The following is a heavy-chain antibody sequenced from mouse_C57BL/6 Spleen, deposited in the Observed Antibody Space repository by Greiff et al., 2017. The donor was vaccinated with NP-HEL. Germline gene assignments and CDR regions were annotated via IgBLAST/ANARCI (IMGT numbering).Heavy chain of an antibody. J-gene: IGHJ4*01. D-gene: IGHD2-1*01. Sequence: DVKLVESGEGLVKPGGSLKLSCAASGFTFSSYAMSWVRQTPEKRLEWVAYISSGGDYIYYADTVKGRFTISRDNARNTLYLQMSSLKSEDTAMYYCTRDRGYYGNYESAMDYWGQGTSVTVSS. CDR2: ISSGGDYI. V-gene: IGHV5-9-1*02. CDR3: TRDRGYYGNYESAMDY. CDR1: GFTFSSYA.